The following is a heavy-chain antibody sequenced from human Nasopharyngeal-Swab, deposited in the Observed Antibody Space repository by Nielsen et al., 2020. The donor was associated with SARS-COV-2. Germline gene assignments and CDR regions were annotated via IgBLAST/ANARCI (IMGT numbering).Heavy chain of an antibody. CDR3: AKDFSTGASGCLFD. CDR1: GFTFSNYG. J-gene: IGHJ4*02. V-gene: IGHV3-33*06. Sequence: GESLKISCAASGFTFSNYGMHWVRQAPGKGPEWVPVIWFDGSKKYYADSVKGRFTVSRDNSKNTLYLQMSSLRAEDTAVYHCAKDFSTGASGCLFDWGQGTLVTVSS. D-gene: IGHD6-19*01. CDR2: IWFDGSKK.